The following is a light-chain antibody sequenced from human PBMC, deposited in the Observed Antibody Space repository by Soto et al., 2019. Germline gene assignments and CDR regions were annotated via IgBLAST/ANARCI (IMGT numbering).Light chain of an antibody. CDR2: EVS. J-gene: IGLJ1*01. V-gene: IGLV2-14*01. Sequence: QSALTQPASVSGSPGQSITISCPGTSSDVGGYNYVSWYQQHPGKAPKLMIYEVSYRPSGVSSRFSGSKSGNTASLTISGLQAEDEADYYCSSYTGSSTYLFGTGTTLTVL. CDR1: SSDVGGYNY. CDR3: SSYTGSSTYL.